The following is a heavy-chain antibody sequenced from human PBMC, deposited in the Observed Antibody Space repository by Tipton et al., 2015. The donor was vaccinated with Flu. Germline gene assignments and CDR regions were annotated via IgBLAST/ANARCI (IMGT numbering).Heavy chain of an antibody. V-gene: IGHV2-5*02. CDR3: AHRGYYDSSGYFYYFDY. CDR1: GFSLSTSGVG. CDR2: IYWDDDK. D-gene: IGHD3-22*01. Sequence: LVKPTQTLTLTCTFSGFSLSTSGVGVGWIRQPPGKALEWLALIYWDDDKRYSPSLKSRLTITKDTSKNQVVLTMTNMDPVDTATYYCAHRGYYDSSGYFYYFDYWGQGTLVTVSS. J-gene: IGHJ4*02.